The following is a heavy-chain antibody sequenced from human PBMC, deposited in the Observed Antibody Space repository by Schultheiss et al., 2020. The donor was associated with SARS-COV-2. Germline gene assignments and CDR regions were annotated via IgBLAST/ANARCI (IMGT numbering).Heavy chain of an antibody. CDR2: ISSSSSYI. D-gene: IGHD3-9*01. V-gene: IGHV3-21*01. CDR3: ARDPYYDILTGYYKDYYYGMDV. Sequence: GGSLRLSCAASGFTFSSYSMNWVRQAPGKGLEWVSSISSSSSYIYYADSVKGRFTISRDNAKNSLYLQMNSLRAEDTAVYYCARDPYYDILTGYYKDYYYGMDVWGQGTTVTVSS. J-gene: IGHJ6*02. CDR1: GFTFSSYS.